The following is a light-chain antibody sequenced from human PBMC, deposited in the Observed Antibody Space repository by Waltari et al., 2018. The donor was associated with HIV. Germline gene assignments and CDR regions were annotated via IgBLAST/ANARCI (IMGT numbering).Light chain of an antibody. CDR3: QAWDSTTRV. J-gene: IGLJ3*02. CDR1: KLGETY. Sequence: SYEVTQPPSLSVSPGQTASITCSGDKLGETYACWYQQKPGQYPILVIYADTKRPPGIPERFSASNSGNTATLTITGTQAMDEADYYCQAWDSTTRVFGGGTKLTVL. CDR2: ADT. V-gene: IGLV3-1*01.